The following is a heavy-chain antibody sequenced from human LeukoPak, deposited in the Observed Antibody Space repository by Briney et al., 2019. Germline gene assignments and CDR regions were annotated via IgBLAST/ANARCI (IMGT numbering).Heavy chain of an antibody. J-gene: IGHJ5*02. CDR1: GFTFNNYA. CDR3: ARVLGVGGVPWFDP. CDR2: ISDDGGDT. V-gene: IGHV3-23*01. D-gene: IGHD2-8*01. Sequence: GGSLRLSCAASGFTFNNYAMNWVRQAPGKGLVWVSAISDDGGDTKYADSVKGRFTISRDNSKNTLYLQMNSLRAEDTAVYYCARVLGVGGVPWFDPWGQGTLVTVSS.